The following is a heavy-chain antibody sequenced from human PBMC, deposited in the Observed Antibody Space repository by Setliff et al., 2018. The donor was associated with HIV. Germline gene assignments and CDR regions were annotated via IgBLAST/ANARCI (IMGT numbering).Heavy chain of an antibody. D-gene: IGHD3-22*01. CDR1: GGSINRISYY. Sequence: SETLSLTCTVSGGSINRISYYWGWIRQAPGRGLEWIGSIYNSGSTYYNPSLKSRIIISSDTSKNQISLRLTSVTAADTAVFYCARLTTTYYYDSSAYYHPVWGQGTLVTVSS. CDR2: IYNSGST. V-gene: IGHV4-39*01. J-gene: IGHJ4*02. CDR3: ARLTTTYYYDSSAYYHPV.